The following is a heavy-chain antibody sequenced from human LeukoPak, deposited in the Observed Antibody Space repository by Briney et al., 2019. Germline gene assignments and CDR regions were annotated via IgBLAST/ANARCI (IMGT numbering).Heavy chain of an antibody. Sequence: GGSLRLSCATSGFNFDRYTIHWVRQAPGKGLEWVSLAGWAGGTTFYSDSVRGRFTISRDSGRKSMYLQMNSLTTDDTAFYFCAKELDTMFFDYWGQGALVTVSS. CDR3: AKELDTMFFDY. D-gene: IGHD3-10*02. V-gene: IGHV3-43*01. J-gene: IGHJ4*02. CDR1: GFNFDRYT. CDR2: AGWAGGTT.